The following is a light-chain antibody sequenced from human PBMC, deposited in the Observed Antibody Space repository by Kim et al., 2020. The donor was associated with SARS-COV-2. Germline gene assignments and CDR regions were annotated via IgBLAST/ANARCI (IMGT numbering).Light chain of an antibody. J-gene: IGKJ1*01. CDR1: QSVSIN. V-gene: IGKV3-15*01. CDR2: NAF. CDR3: QQYDDWPRT. Sequence: VSPGERATLSSRASQSVSINLAWYQQKPGQAPRLLISNAFSRATGVPVRFSGRGSGTDFTLTISSLQSEDFAIYYCQQYDDWPRTFGQGTKVDIK.